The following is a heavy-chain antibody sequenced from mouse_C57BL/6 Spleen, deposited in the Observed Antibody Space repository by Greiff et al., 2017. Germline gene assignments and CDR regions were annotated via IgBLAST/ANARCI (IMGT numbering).Heavy chain of an antibody. CDR1: GFSFNTYA. D-gene: IGHD4-1*01. CDR3: VRHGDWDYFDY. Sequence: EVQLVESGGGLVQPKGSLKLSCAASGFSFNTYAMNWVRQAPGKGLEWVARIRSKSNNYATYYADSVKDRFTISRDDSESMLYLQMNNLKTEDTAMYYCVRHGDWDYFDYWGQSTTLTVSS. V-gene: IGHV10-1*01. CDR2: IRSKSNNYAT. J-gene: IGHJ2*01.